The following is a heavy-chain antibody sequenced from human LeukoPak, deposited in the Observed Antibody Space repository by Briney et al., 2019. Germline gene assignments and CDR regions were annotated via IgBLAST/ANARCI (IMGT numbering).Heavy chain of an antibody. Sequence: ASVKVSCKASGGTFSSYAISWVRQAPGQGLEWMGGIIPIFGTANYAQRFQGRVTITAHESTSTAYMELSSLRSEDTAVYYCARFRLGYCSSTSCPMDYWGQGTLVTVSS. CDR1: GGTFSSYA. V-gene: IGHV1-69*01. D-gene: IGHD2-2*01. CDR3: ARFRLGYCSSTSCPMDY. J-gene: IGHJ4*02. CDR2: IIPIFGTA.